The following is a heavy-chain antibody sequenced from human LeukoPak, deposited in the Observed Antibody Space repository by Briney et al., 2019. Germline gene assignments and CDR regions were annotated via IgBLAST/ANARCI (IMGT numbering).Heavy chain of an antibody. J-gene: IGHJ5*01. CDR2: VYSGTN. D-gene: IGHD1-26*01. CDR1: GGSVAGSY. CDR3: VKGGQWDLLLA. V-gene: IGHV4-59*02. Sequence: SETLSLTCTVSGGSVAGSYWSWIRQSPEKGLEWIGFVYSGTNNYNPSLRGRVTISEDTSKNQFSLKLTSVTAADTAVYYCVKGGQWDLLLAWGHGILVSVSA.